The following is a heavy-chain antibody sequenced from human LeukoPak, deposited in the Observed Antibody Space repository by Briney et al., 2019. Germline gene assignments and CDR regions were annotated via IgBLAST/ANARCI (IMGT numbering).Heavy chain of an antibody. V-gene: IGHV3-23*01. D-gene: IGHD1-26*01. Sequence: AGSLTLSCAASGFTFSSYAMRWVRQAPGKGLGWVSGISGSGGNTFYADSVKGRFTISRDNSKNTLYLQMNSLRAEDTAVYYCDGDSGSYYLGYWGQGTLVTVSS. CDR1: GFTFSSYA. CDR2: ISGSGGNT. CDR3: DGDSGSYYLGY. J-gene: IGHJ4*02.